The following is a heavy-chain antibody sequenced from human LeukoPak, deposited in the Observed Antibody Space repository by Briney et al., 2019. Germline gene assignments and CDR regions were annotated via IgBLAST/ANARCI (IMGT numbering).Heavy chain of an antibody. CDR1: GGSISNYY. CDR3: ARGAGLVTIPWGY. J-gene: IGHJ4*02. D-gene: IGHD3-3*01. V-gene: IGHV4-59*12. CDR2: ISYSGST. Sequence: PSETLSLTCIVSGGSISNYYWSWIRQSPGKGLEWIGYISYSGSTNYNPSLKSRVTISVDTSKNQFSLKLSSVTAADTAAYYCARGAGLVTIPWGYWGQGTLVTVSS.